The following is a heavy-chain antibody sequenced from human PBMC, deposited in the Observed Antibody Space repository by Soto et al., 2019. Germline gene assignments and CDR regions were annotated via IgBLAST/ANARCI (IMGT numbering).Heavy chain of an antibody. Sequence: ASVKVSCKASGYTFTSYYMHWVRQAPGQGLEWMGIINPSSGTTSYAQKFQGRVTMTRDTSTSTVYMELSSLRSEDTAVYYCARHCSNTSCYREAIDYWGQGTLVTAPQ. J-gene: IGHJ4*02. CDR3: ARHCSNTSCYREAIDY. CDR1: GYTFTSYY. D-gene: IGHD2-2*02. CDR2: INPSSGTT. V-gene: IGHV1-46*01.